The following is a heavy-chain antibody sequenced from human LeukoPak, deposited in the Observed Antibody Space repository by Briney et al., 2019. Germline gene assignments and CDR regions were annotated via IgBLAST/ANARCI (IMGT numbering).Heavy chain of an antibody. CDR1: GLTVSSNH. Sequence: PGGSLRLSCVASGLTVSSNHMSWVRQAPGKGLEWVSVIYSGGSTYYADSVKGRFTISRDNSKNTLYLQMNSLRAEDTAVYYCARTGYANNWFDPWGQGTLVTVSS. J-gene: IGHJ5*02. V-gene: IGHV3-53*01. D-gene: IGHD3-9*01. CDR3: ARTGYANNWFDP. CDR2: IYSGGST.